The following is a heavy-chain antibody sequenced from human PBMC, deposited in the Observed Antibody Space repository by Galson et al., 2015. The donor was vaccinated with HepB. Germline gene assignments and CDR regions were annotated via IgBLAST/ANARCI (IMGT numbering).Heavy chain of an antibody. CDR1: GFTSSDYY. CDR3: ARDPGYYYTSGSYGWFDP. V-gene: IGHV3-11*06. J-gene: IGHJ5*02. D-gene: IGHD3-10*01. Sequence: SLRLSCAASGFTSSDYYMSWIRQAPGKGLEWVSYISSSSSYTNYADSVKGRFTISRDNAKDSLYLQMNSLRAEDTAVYYCARDPGYYYTSGSYGWFDPWGQGTLVTVSS. CDR2: ISSSSSYT.